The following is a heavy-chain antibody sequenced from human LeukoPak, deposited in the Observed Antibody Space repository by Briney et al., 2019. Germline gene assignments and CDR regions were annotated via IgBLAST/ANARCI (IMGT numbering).Heavy chain of an antibody. D-gene: IGHD3-10*01. J-gene: IGHJ5*02. Sequence: SETLSLTCTVSGGSISSSSYYWGWIRQPPGKGLEWIGSIYYSGSTYYNPSLKSRVTISVDTPKNQFSLKLSSVTAADTAVYYCARDFYYGSGSHPYNWFDPWGQGTLVTVSS. V-gene: IGHV4-39*07. CDR2: IYYSGST. CDR3: ARDFYYGSGSHPYNWFDP. CDR1: GGSISSSSYY.